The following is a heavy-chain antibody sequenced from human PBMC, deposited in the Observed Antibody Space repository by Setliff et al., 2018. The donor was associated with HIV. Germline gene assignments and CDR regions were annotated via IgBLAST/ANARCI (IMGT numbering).Heavy chain of an antibody. CDR2: ISVYNGQT. CDR3: VRGHHFYGYFDL. Sequence: GTSVTVSGKAFGYSFTTYGIRWVRQAPGQGLEWVGWISVYNGQTSYAQKVQDRITLTMDIPKDTAYMELRGLTPDHTAVYDCVRGHHFYGYFDLWGPGTLVTVSS. CDR1: GYSFTTYG. V-gene: IGHV1-18*01. J-gene: IGHJ2*01.